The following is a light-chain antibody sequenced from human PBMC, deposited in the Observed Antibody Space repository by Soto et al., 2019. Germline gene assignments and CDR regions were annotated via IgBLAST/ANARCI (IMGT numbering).Light chain of an antibody. V-gene: IGLV2-23*01. CDR3: CSHALDYTYV. Sequence: QSVLTQPASVSGSPGQSITISCTGTTSDVGSYNLVSWHQQHPGKVPKLMIYGGNKRPSGVSHRFSGSKSGNTASLTISGLQAEDEADYYCCSHALDYTYVFGTGTKVTVL. J-gene: IGLJ1*01. CDR2: GGN. CDR1: TSDVGSYNL.